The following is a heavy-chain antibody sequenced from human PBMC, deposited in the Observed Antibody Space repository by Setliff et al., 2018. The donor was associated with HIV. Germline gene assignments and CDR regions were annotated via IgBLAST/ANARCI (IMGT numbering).Heavy chain of an antibody. Sequence: PGGSLRLSCAASGFNFSIYWMSWVRQAPGKGLEWVANMNQGGSEKYYVDSVKGRFTISRDNAKNSLYLQMNSLRTDDTAMYYCACPKEGYSGSGGAFQNWGQGTMVTVSS. CDR1: GFNFSIYW. V-gene: IGHV3-7*01. J-gene: IGHJ3*02. D-gene: IGHD3-10*01. CDR3: ACPKEGYSGSGGAFQN. CDR2: MNQGGSEK.